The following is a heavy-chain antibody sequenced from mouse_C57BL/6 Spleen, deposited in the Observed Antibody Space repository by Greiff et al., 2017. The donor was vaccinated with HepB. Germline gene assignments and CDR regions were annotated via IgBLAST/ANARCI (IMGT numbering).Heavy chain of an antibody. J-gene: IGHJ4*01. CDR3: TREGAYYGNYDYAMDY. CDR1: GFTFSSYA. D-gene: IGHD2-10*01. V-gene: IGHV5-9-1*02. Sequence: EVKVVESGEGLVKPGGSLKLSCAASGFTFSSYAMSWVRQTPEKRLEWVAYISSGGDYIYYADTVKGRFTISRDNARNTLYLQMSSLKSEDTAMYYCTREGAYYGNYDYAMDYWGQGTSVTVSS. CDR2: ISSGGDYI.